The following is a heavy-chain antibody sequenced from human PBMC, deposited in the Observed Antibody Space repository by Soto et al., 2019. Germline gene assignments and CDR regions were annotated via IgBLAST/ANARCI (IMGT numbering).Heavy chain of an antibody. CDR1: GGSFSGYY. J-gene: IGHJ5*02. Sequence: QVQLQQWGAGLLKPSETLSLTCAVYGGSFSGYYWSWIRQPPEKGLEWIGEINHRGSTNYNPSLKSQVTISVDTSKNQFSLKLRSVTAADTAVYYCARGLDSNSHRLMYNWFDPWGQGTLVTVSS. D-gene: IGHD1-1*01. CDR2: INHRGST. CDR3: ARGLDSNSHRLMYNWFDP. V-gene: IGHV4-34*01.